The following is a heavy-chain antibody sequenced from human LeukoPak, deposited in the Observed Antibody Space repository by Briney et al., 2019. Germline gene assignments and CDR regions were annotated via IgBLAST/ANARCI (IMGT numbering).Heavy chain of an antibody. Sequence: ASVKVSCKASGYTFTSFGISWVRQAPGQGPEWMGWISAYNGNTNYAQKFQGRVTMTTHTSTSTAYMELRSLRSDDTAVYYCARDGSSSSFDYWGREPWSPSPQ. V-gene: IGHV1-18*01. D-gene: IGHD6-6*01. CDR2: ISAYNGNT. CDR1: GYTFTSFG. J-gene: IGHJ4*02. CDR3: ARDGSSSSFDY.